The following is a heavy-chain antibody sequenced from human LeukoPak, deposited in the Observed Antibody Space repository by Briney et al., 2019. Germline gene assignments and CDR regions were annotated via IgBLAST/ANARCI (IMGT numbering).Heavy chain of an antibody. CDR1: GFTFSSYG. D-gene: IGHD2-2*01. V-gene: IGHV3-30*02. CDR3: AKGGGGYCSSTSCSPQVHYYYMDV. CDR2: IRYDGSNK. J-gene: IGHJ6*03. Sequence: PGGSLRLSCAASGFTFSSYGMHWVRQAPGKGLEWVAFIRYDGSNKYYADSVKGRFAISRDNSKNTLYLQMNSLRAEDTAVYYCAKGGGGYCSSTSCSPQVHYYYMDVWGKGATVTISS.